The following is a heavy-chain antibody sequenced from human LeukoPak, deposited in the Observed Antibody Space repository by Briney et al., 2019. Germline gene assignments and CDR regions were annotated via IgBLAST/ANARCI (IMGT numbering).Heavy chain of an antibody. CDR2: ISFDGSNK. V-gene: IGHV3-30-3*01. CDR1: GFTFSSYT. J-gene: IGHJ6*02. D-gene: IGHD3-10*01. CDR3: VKDMNPGGADV. Sequence: GGSLRLSCAASGFTFSSYTIHWVRQPPGKGLEWVAVISFDGSNKYYADSVKGRFTISRDNSKNTLYLQMNSLRAEDTALYYCVKDMNPGGADVWGQGTTVTVSS.